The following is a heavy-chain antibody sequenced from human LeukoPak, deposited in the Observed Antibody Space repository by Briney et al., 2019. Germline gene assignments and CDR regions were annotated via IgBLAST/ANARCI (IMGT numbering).Heavy chain of an antibody. Sequence: SETLSLTCAVYGGSFSGYYWSWIRQPPGKGLEWIGEIYHSGSTNYNPSPKSRVTISVDKSKNQFSLKLSSVTAADTAVYYCARVPVAAAGLGRGYYYYGMDVWGQGTTVTVSS. CDR1: GGSFSGYY. D-gene: IGHD6-13*01. J-gene: IGHJ6*02. CDR2: IYHSGST. V-gene: IGHV4-34*01. CDR3: ARVPVAAAGLGRGYYYYGMDV.